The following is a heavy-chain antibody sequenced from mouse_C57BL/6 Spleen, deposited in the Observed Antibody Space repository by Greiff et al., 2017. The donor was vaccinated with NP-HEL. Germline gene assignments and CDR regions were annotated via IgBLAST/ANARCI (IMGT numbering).Heavy chain of an antibody. CDR2: IYPGDGDT. CDR1: GYAFSSSW. Sequence: VQLQQSGPELVKPGASVKISCKASGYAFSSSWMNWVKQRPGKGLEWIGRIYPGDGDTNYNGKFKGKATLTADKSSSTAYMQLSSLTSEDSAVYFCARQAIYYGNYMSWGQGTTLTVSS. J-gene: IGHJ2*01. CDR3: ARQAIYYGNYMS. V-gene: IGHV1-82*01. D-gene: IGHD2-1*01.